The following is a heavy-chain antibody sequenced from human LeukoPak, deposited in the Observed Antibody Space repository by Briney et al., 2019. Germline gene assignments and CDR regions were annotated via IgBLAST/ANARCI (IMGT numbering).Heavy chain of an antibody. Sequence: SETLSLTCTVTGVSISSHYWSWIRQPPGKGLEWIGCVYHSGSTNYTPSLKSRVTVSIDTSKNQFSLNLSSVTAADTAVYYCARGPVGGNRGSSVFWGQGTLVTVSS. V-gene: IGHV4-59*11. J-gene: IGHJ4*02. CDR3: ARGPVGGNRGSSVF. CDR2: VYHSGST. D-gene: IGHD1-26*01. CDR1: GVSISSHY.